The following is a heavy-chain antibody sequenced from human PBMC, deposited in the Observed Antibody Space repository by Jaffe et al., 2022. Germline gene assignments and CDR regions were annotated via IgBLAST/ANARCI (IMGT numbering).Heavy chain of an antibody. Sequence: EVQLVESGGGLVQPGGSLRLSCAASGFTVSSNYMSWVRQAPGKGLEWVSVIYSGGSTYYADSVKGRFTISRDNSKNTLYLQMNSLRAEDTAVYYCARCLSYYDILTGYLTTSYYYYYMDVWGKGTTVTVSS. D-gene: IGHD3-9*01. J-gene: IGHJ6*03. CDR3: ARCLSYYDILTGYLTTSYYYYYMDV. CDR2: IYSGGST. V-gene: IGHV3-66*02. CDR1: GFTVSSNY.